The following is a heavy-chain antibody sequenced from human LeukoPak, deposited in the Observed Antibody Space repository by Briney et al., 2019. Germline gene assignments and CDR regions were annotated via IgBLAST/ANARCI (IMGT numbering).Heavy chain of an antibody. CDR2: ISYTGIT. V-gene: IGHV4-59*01. J-gene: IGHJ5*02. CDR3: ARRLYSRGWSYWFDP. Sequence: PSETLSLTCSVSGGSIGGYSWTWVRQPPGKRLEYIGYISYTGITYYNPSLMSRVTISVAPSKNQFSLKLASVTAADTAVYYCARRLYSRGWSYWFDPWGQGTLVTVSS. CDR1: GGSIGGYS. D-gene: IGHD6-19*01.